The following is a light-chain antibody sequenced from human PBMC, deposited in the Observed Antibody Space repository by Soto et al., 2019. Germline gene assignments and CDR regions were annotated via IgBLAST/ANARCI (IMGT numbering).Light chain of an antibody. Sequence: DIQMTQSPSTLSASVGDRVTIICGPSQNVSTWLAWYQQKSGKAPKLLIYDVSNLESGVPSRFSGSGSGTEFTLTISSLQPEDLATYYCLQSYTYPWTFGQGTKVDI. J-gene: IGKJ1*01. CDR1: QNVSTW. CDR2: DVS. CDR3: LQSYTYPWT. V-gene: IGKV1-5*02.